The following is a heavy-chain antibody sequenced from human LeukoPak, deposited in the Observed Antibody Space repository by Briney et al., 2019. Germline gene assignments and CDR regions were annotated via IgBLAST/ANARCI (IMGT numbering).Heavy chain of an antibody. CDR2: IYYTGIT. CDR1: GGSISSSSYY. D-gene: IGHD3-3*01. J-gene: IGHJ5*02. Sequence: SETLSLTCTVSGGSISSSSYYWGWIRQPPGKGLAWIGSIYYTGITHYNPSLKSRVTISLDTSKNQFSLKLSSATAADTAVYYCARRRDFGNWFDPWGQGTLVSVSS. CDR3: ARRRDFGNWFDP. V-gene: IGHV4-39*07.